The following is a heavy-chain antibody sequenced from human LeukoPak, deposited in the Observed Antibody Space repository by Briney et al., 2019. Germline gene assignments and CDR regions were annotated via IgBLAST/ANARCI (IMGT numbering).Heavy chain of an antibody. J-gene: IGHJ1*01. CDR3: ARQGYYYGSGSSGFQH. Sequence: SETLSLTCTVSGGSISSYYWSWIRQPPGKGLEWIGYIYYSGSTNYNPSLKSRVTISVDTSKNQFSLKLSSVTAADTAVYYCARQGYYYGSGSSGFQHWGQGTLVTVSS. CDR1: GGSISSYY. V-gene: IGHV4-59*08. D-gene: IGHD3-10*01. CDR2: IYYSGST.